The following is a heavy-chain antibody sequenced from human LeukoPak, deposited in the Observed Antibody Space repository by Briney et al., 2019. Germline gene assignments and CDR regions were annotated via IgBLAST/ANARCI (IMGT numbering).Heavy chain of an antibody. D-gene: IGHD3-22*01. J-gene: IGHJ4*02. CDR3: ARDFGPYYYDSSGYFPGY. CDR2: ISAYNGNT. V-gene: IGHV1-18*01. Sequence: ASVKVSCKASGYTFTSYGISWVRPAPGQGLEWMGWISAYNGNTNYAQKLQGRVTMTTDTSTSTAYMELRSLRSGDTAVYYCARDFGPYYYDSSGYFPGYWGQGTLVTVSS. CDR1: GYTFTSYG.